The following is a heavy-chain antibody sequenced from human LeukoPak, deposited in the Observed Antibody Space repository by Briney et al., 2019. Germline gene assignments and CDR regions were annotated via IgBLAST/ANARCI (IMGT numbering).Heavy chain of an antibody. J-gene: IGHJ4*02. CDR1: GFTFSSYG. CDR3: ARDLSRGDSLFDY. V-gene: IGHV3-30*03. CDR2: ISYDGSNK. D-gene: IGHD4-17*01. Sequence: PGGSLRFSCAASGFTFSSYGMHWVRQAPGKGLEWVAVISYDGSNKYYADSVKGRFTISRDNSKNTLYLQMNSLRAEDTAVYYCARDLSRGDSLFDYWGQGTLVTVSS.